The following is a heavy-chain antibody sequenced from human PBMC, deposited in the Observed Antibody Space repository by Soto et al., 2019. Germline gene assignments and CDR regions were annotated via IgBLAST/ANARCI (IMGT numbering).Heavy chain of an antibody. V-gene: IGHV3-74*01. D-gene: IGHD2-15*01. CDR1: GFTFSNYW. J-gene: IGHJ6*03. Sequence: EVKLVESGGGLVQPGGSLRLSCAASGFTFSNYWMYCVRQAPGQGLVWVSRINSDGSVSRYADSVKGRLTISRDNVKNTLYLQMNSLRVEDTAVYYCARVDCVGGSCYSLAGSFYYYMDVWGKGTTVTVFS. CDR3: ARVDCVGGSCYSLAGSFYYYMDV. CDR2: INSDGSVS.